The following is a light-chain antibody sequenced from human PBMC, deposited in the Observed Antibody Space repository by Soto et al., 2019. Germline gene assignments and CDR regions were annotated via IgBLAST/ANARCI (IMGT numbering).Light chain of an antibody. CDR3: QQYGSSPGT. V-gene: IGKV1-5*01. CDR1: QTISSW. J-gene: IGKJ1*01. Sequence: DIQITQSPSTLSGSVVGRVTITCRASQTISSWLAWYQQKPGKAPKLLIYAASSLQSGVPSRFSGSGSGTDFTLTISRLEPEDFAVYYCQQYGSSPGTFGQGTKVDI. CDR2: AAS.